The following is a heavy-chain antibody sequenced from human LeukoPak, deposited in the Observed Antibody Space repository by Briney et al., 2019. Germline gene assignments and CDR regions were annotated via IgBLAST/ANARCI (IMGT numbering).Heavy chain of an antibody. CDR2: TRTKAKNYTT. CDR1: GFTFSDHD. D-gene: IGHD4-17*01. CDR3: ARGPTVTCNYHYGMDV. Sequence: GGSLRLSFATSGFTFSDHDRNWVRQAPGKGRNGGARTRTKAKNYTTQYAASVKCRFTVSRDESMHSLYFPMNRLKSEDTAVYYCARGPTVTCNYHYGMDVWGKGTTVTVS. J-gene: IGHJ6*04. V-gene: IGHV3-72*01.